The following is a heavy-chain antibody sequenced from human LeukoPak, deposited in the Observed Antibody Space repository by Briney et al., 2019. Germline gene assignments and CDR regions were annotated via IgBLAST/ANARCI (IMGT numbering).Heavy chain of an antibody. CDR3: ARNVHGLDN. Sequence: ASVKVSCKTSGYTFTGYYMFWVRQAPGQGLEWMGRINPNSGGIDSAQKFQGRVTMTRDTSISTVYLELTRLTSDDTAVYYCARNVHGLDNWGQGTLVTVSS. D-gene: IGHD5-24*01. J-gene: IGHJ4*02. CDR1: GYTFTGYY. V-gene: IGHV1-2*06. CDR2: INPNSGGI.